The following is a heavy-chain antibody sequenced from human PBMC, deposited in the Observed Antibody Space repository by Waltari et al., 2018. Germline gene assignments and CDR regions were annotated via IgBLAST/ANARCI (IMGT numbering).Heavy chain of an antibody. CDR1: GFTFSSYA. J-gene: IGHJ4*02. CDR2: IRGSGGST. V-gene: IGHV3-23*01. CDR3: AKTSSSSWHSNYFDY. D-gene: IGHD6-13*01. Sequence: EVQLLESGGGLVQPGGSLRLSCAASGFTFSSYAMSWVRQAPGKGLEWVSAIRGSGGSTYYADSVKGRFTISRDNSKNTLYLQMNSLRAEDTAVYYCAKTSSSSWHSNYFDYWGQGTLVTVSS.